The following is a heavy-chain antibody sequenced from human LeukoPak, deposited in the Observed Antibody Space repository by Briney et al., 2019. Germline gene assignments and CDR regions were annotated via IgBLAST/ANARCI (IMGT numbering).Heavy chain of an antibody. Sequence: ASVKVSCKASGYTFTSYYMHWVRQAPGQGLEWMGIINPSGGSTSYAQKFQGRVTMTRDTSTSTVYMELSSLRSEDTAVYYCARASGYSSSWDLPRFQHWGQGTLVTVSS. D-gene: IGHD6-13*01. V-gene: IGHV1-46*01. J-gene: IGHJ1*01. CDR1: GYTFTSYY. CDR3: ARASGYSSSWDLPRFQH. CDR2: INPSGGST.